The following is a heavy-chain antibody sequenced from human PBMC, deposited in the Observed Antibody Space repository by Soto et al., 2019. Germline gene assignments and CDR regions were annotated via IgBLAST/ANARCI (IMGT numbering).Heavy chain of an antibody. Sequence: SETLSLTCTVSGGSVRDLIYYWSWIRQPPGKGLEWIGYIYYSGSTYYNPSLKSRVTISVDTSKNQFSLNLSSVTAADTAVYYCARERPDGCKLDPWGQGTLVTVSS. CDR3: ARERPDGCKLDP. V-gene: IGHV4-30-4*01. J-gene: IGHJ5*02. D-gene: IGHD6-19*01. CDR2: IYYSGST. CDR1: GGSVRDLIYY.